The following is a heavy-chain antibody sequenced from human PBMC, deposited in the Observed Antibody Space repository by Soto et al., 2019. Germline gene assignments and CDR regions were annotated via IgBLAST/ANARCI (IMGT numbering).Heavy chain of an antibody. J-gene: IGHJ4*02. CDR3: ARQHLVVPVASAIDY. CDR1: GFTFSGST. V-gene: IGHV3-73*02. CDR2: IPSKINTYAT. D-gene: IGHD2-2*01. Sequence: EVQLVESGGGSVQPGGSLRLSCAASGFTFSGSTIHWVRQTSGKGLEWVGRIPSKINTYATAYAASVKGRFTISRDDSKNTAYLQMNSLKIEDTAMYYCARQHLVVPVASAIDYWGQGTLVTVSS.